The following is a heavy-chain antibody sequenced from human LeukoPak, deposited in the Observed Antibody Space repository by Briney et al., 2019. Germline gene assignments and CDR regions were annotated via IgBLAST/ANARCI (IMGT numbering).Heavy chain of an antibody. J-gene: IGHJ6*03. Sequence: PGGSLRLSCAASGFTFDDYGMSWVRQAPGKGLEWVSGIYWNGGSTGYADSVKGRFTISRDNAKNSLYLQMNSLRAEDTAVYYCARDPYSGSYGNYYYYFMDVWGKGTTVTISS. CDR3: ARDPYSGSYGNYYYYFMDV. V-gene: IGHV3-20*04. CDR1: GFTFDDYG. D-gene: IGHD1-26*01. CDR2: IYWNGGST.